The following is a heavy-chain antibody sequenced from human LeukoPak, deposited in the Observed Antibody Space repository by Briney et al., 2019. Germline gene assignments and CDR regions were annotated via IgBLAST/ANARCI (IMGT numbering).Heavy chain of an antibody. V-gene: IGHV1-69*13. CDR1: GYTFPSYF. CDR3: ARGPALDYDYVWGSYRPSHFDP. D-gene: IGHD3-16*02. J-gene: IGHJ5*02. Sequence: SVKVSCKASGYTFPSYFMHWARQAPGQGLEWMGGIIPIFGTANYAQKFQGRVTITADESTSTAYMELSSLRSEDTAVYYCARGPALDYDYVWGSYRPSHFDPWGQGTLVTVSS. CDR2: IIPIFGTA.